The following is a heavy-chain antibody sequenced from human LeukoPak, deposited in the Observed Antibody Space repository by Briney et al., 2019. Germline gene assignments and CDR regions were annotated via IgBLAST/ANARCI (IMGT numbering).Heavy chain of an antibody. CDR3: ARAGTSGWQPFDY. D-gene: IGHD6-19*01. V-gene: IGHV1-18*01. CDR1: GGTLNYYG. CDR2: ISVYNGDT. Sequence: GASVKVSCKASGGTLNYYGITWVRQAPGQGLEWMGWISVYNGDTNYAQKVQSRVTMTTDTSTTTAYMELRSLRPDDTAVYYCARAGTSGWQPFDYWGQGTLVTVSS. J-gene: IGHJ4*02.